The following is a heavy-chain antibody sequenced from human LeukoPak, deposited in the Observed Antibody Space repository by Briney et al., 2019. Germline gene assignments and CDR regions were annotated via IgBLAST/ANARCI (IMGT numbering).Heavy chain of an antibody. Sequence: GESLRISCQGSGYSFTSYWISWVRQMPGKGLEWMGRIDPGDSYSNYSPSLQGHVTISADKSISTAYLQWTSLQSSDTAMYYCARQVVVKGSFDFWGQGTLVTVSS. CDR2: IDPGDSYS. D-gene: IGHD2-2*01. J-gene: IGHJ4*02. CDR3: ARQVVVKGSFDF. CDR1: GYSFTSYW. V-gene: IGHV5-10-1*01.